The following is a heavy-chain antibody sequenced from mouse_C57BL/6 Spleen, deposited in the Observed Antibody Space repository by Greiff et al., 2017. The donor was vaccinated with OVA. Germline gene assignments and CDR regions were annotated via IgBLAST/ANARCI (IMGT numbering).Heavy chain of an antibody. Sequence: QVQLKQSGPELVKPGASVKISCKASGYAFSSSWMNWVKQRPGKGLEWIGRIYPGDGDTNYNGKFKGKATLTADKSSSTAYMQLSSLTSEDSAVYFCASITTVEGALFAYWGQGTLVTVSA. CDR2: IYPGDGDT. V-gene: IGHV1-82*01. CDR3: ASITTVEGALFAY. J-gene: IGHJ3*01. D-gene: IGHD1-1*01. CDR1: GYAFSSSW.